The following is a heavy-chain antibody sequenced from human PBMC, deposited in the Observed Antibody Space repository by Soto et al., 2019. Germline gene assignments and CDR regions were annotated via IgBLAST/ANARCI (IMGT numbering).Heavy chain of an antibody. V-gene: IGHV3-30*18. CDR3: AQDLTGPYDY. D-gene: IGHD3-9*01. J-gene: IGHJ4*02. CDR2: IFYDGSKI. CDR1: GFSFGSSG. Sequence: PGGSLRLSCAASGFSFGSSGMHWVRQAPGKGLEWVSDIFYDGSKIHYADSVKGRFTISRDNSKNTVHLQMNSLRPEDTDVYYCAQDLTGPYDYWGQGTLVTVSS.